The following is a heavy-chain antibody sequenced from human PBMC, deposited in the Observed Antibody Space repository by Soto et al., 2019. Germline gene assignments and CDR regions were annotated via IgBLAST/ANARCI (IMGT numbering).Heavy chain of an antibody. CDR3: ARGRYCLTGRCFPNWFDS. J-gene: IGHJ5*01. V-gene: IGHV4-30-4*01. CDR2: IYKSTTT. Sequence: SETLSLTCSVSGDSISTVDYFWAWIRQPPGQAQEYIGYIYKSTTTYYNPSFESRVAISLDTSKSQFSLNVTSVTAADTAVYFCARGRYCLTGRCFPNWFDSWGQGTLVTVSS. D-gene: IGHD2-15*01. CDR1: GDSISTVDYF.